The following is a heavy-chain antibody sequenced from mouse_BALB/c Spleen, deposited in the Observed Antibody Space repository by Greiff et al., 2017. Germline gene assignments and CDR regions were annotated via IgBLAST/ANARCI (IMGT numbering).Heavy chain of an antibody. Sequence: VQVVESGPGLVAPSQSLSITCTVSGFSLTSYDISWIRQPPGKGLEWLGVIWTGGGTNYNSAFMSRLSISKDNSKSQVFLKMNSLQTDDTAIYYCVRDLGREDYFDYWGQGTTLTVSS. V-gene: IGHV2-9-2*01. CDR3: VRDLGREDYFDY. CDR1: GFSLTSYD. D-gene: IGHD4-1*01. J-gene: IGHJ2*01. CDR2: IWTGGGT.